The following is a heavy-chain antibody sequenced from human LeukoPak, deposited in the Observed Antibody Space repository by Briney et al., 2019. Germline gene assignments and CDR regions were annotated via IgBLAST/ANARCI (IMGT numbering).Heavy chain of an antibody. CDR3: ASRRVAALRPNYYNYYMDV. J-gene: IGHJ6*03. Sequence: SVKVSCKASGGTFSSYAISWVRQAPGQGLEWMGGIIPIFGTANYAQKFQGRVTITTDESTSTAYMELSSLRSEDTAVYYCASRRVAALRPNYYNYYMDVWGKGTTVTVSS. CDR2: IIPIFGTA. V-gene: IGHV1-69*05. CDR1: GGTFSSYA. D-gene: IGHD6-6*01.